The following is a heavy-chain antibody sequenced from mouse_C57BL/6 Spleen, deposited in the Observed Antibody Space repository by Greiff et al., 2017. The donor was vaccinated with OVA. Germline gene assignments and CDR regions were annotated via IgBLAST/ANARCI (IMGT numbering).Heavy chain of an antibody. J-gene: IGHJ3*01. CDR1: GYTFTDYN. CDR2: INPNNGGT. Sequence: EVQLQQSGPELVKPGASVKIPCKASGYTFTDYNMDWVKQSHGKSLEWIGDINPNNGGTIYNQKFKGKATLTVDKSSSTAYMELRSLTSEDTAVYYCARREVVAPFAYWGQGTLVTVSA. D-gene: IGHD1-1*01. CDR3: ARREVVAPFAY. V-gene: IGHV1-18*01.